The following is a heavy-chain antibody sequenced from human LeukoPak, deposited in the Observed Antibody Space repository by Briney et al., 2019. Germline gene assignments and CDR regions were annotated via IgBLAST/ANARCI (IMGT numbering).Heavy chain of an antibody. J-gene: IGHJ3*01. D-gene: IGHD4-17*01. CDR1: GFTFRDYV. Sequence: GGSLRLSCADSGFTFRDYVISWVRQAPGKGLEWVSSISPTGDCTYYAGSVRGRFTLSRDNSKNTVYFQMNSLRAEDTAIYYCAQDWPSAVTTTPGFWGQGTMVIVSS. CDR3: AQDWPSAVTTTPGF. CDR2: ISPTGDCT. V-gene: IGHV3-23*01.